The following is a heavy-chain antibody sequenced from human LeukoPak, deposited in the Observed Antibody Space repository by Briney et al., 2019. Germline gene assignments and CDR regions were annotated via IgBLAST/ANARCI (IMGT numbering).Heavy chain of an antibody. J-gene: IGHJ5*02. CDR1: GGSISSGGYY. V-gene: IGHV4-61*08. Sequence: SQTLSLTCTVSGGSISSGGYYWSWIRQPPGKGLEWIGYIYYSGSTNYNPSLKSRVTISVDTSKNQFSLKLSSVTAADTAVYYCARRYCTNGVCHNWFDPWGQGTLVTVSS. CDR2: IYYSGST. CDR3: ARRYCTNGVCHNWFDP. D-gene: IGHD2-8*01.